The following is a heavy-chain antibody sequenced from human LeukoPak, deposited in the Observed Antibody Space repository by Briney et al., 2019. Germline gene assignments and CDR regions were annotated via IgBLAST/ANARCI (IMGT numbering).Heavy chain of an antibody. V-gene: IGHV3-74*01. CDR2: IKTDGSFT. CDR1: GFTFSNYW. D-gene: IGHD1-26*01. J-gene: IGHJ4*02. CDR3: ARELWALDY. Sequence: PGGSLRLSCAASGFTFSNYWMHWVRQAPGKGRVWVSRIKTDGSFTEFAGSVQGRFTISRDNARNTLFLQMNSLGAEDTAVYYCARELWALDYWGQGTLVTVSS.